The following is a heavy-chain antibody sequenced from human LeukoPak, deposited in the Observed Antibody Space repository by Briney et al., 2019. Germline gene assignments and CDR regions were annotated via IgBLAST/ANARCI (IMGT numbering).Heavy chain of an antibody. V-gene: IGHV3-21*01. CDR3: ARDGGSDYDYVWGSYRYPDAFDM. Sequence: PGGSLRLSCAASGFTFSSYSMNWVRQAPEKGLEWVSSISSSSSYIYYADSVKGRFTISGDNAKNSLHLQMNSLRAEDTAVYYCARDGGSDYDYVWGSYRYPDAFDMWGQGTMVTVSS. J-gene: IGHJ3*02. D-gene: IGHD3-16*02. CDR1: GFTFSSYS. CDR2: ISSSSSYI.